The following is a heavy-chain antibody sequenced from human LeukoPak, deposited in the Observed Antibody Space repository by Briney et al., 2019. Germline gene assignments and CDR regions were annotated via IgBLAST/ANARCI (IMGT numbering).Heavy chain of an antibody. Sequence: TGGSLRLSCAASGFTFSDYYMSWIRQAPGKGLEWVSYISSSGSTIYYADSVKGRFTISRDNAKNSLYLQMNSLRAEDTAVYYCARDLRRPRNLFDYWGQGTLVTVCS. CDR3: ARDLRRPRNLFDY. CDR1: GFTFSDYY. J-gene: IGHJ4*02. CDR2: ISSSGSTI. V-gene: IGHV3-11*04. D-gene: IGHD1-14*01.